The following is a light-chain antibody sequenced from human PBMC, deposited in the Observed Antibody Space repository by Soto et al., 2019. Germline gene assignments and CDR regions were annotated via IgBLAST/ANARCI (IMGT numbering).Light chain of an antibody. Sequence: ENVLTQSPGTLSLSPGERAILSCRASQSVISNFLAWYQQKPGQAPRLLIYGASRRATGIPDRFSGSWSGTDFTLTISRLEPEDFAAYYCLQYGSSPYTFGQGAKLEIK. CDR1: QSVISNF. V-gene: IGKV3-20*01. J-gene: IGKJ2*01. CDR3: LQYGSSPYT. CDR2: GAS.